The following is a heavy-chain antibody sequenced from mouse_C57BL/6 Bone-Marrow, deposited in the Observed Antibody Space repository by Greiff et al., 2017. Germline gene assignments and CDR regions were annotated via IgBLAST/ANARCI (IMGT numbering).Heavy chain of an antibody. J-gene: IGHJ4*01. Sequence: VQLQESGAELARPGASVKLSCKASGYTFTSYGIRWVKQRTGQGLEWIGEIYPRSGNTHYNEKFKGTATLTAAKSSSPAYMELRSLTSEDSAVYFCEREDGSHYYDAMDYWGQGTSVTVSS. V-gene: IGHV1-81*01. CDR1: GYTFTSYG. CDR3: EREDGSHYYDAMDY. D-gene: IGHD1-1*01. CDR2: IYPRSGNT.